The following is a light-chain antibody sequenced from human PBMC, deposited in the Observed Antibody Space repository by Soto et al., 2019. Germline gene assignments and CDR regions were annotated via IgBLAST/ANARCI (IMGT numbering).Light chain of an antibody. J-gene: IGLJ1*01. CDR2: DVS. Sequence: QSALTQPRSVSGSPGQSVTISCTGTSSDVGGYNYVSWYQQHPGKAPKLTIYDVSKRPSGVPDRFSGSKSDNTASLTISGLQAEDEADYYCCSYAGSYIFVFGTGTTVT. CDR1: SSDVGGYNY. V-gene: IGLV2-11*01. CDR3: CSYAGSYIFV.